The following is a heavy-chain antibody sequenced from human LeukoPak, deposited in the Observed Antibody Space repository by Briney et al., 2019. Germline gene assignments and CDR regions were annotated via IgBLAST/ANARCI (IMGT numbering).Heavy chain of an antibody. CDR1: GYTFTSYA. Sequence: GASVKVSCKASGYTFTSYAMHWVRQAPGQRLEWMGWINAGNGNTKYSQKFQGRVTITRDTSASTAYMELSSLRSEDTAVYYCASITGYCSGGSCYVALKSGSNAFDIWGQGTMVTVSS. V-gene: IGHV1-3*01. J-gene: IGHJ3*02. CDR2: INAGNGNT. D-gene: IGHD2-15*01. CDR3: ASITGYCSGGSCYVALKSGSNAFDI.